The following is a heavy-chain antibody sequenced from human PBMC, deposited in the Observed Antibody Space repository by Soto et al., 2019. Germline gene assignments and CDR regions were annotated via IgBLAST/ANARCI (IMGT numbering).Heavy chain of an antibody. Sequence: PGGSLRLSCAASGFSFSSYWMSWVRQAPGKGLQWVANIKQDGSQKYYVDSVKGRFTIYRDNAKNSLYLQMNSLRAEDTAIYYCARPYCSGGSCYNWLDPSGQGTLVTVYS. CDR2: IKQDGSQK. CDR1: GFSFSSYW. J-gene: IGHJ5*02. CDR3: ARPYCSGGSCYNWLDP. V-gene: IGHV3-7*03. D-gene: IGHD2-15*01.